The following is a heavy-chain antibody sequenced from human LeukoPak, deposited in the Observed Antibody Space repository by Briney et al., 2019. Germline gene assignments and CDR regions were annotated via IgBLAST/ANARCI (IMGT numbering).Heavy chain of an antibody. CDR1: GYTLTELS. CDR2: FDPEDGET. J-gene: IGHJ6*02. V-gene: IGHV1-24*01. CDR3: ATEGAAAPSYYYYGMDV. D-gene: IGHD2-15*01. Sequence: GASVKVSCKVSGYTLTELSMHWVRRAPGKGLEWMGGFDPEDGETIYAQKFQGRVTMTEDTSTDTAYMELSSLRSEDTAVYYCATEGAAAPSYYYYGMDVWGQGTTVTVSS.